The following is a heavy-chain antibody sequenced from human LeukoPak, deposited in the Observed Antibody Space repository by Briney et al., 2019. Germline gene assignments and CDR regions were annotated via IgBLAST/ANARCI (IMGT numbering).Heavy chain of an antibody. CDR1: GFTFSSYG. J-gene: IGHJ4*02. V-gene: IGHV3-30*18. D-gene: IGHD3-10*01. Sequence: GGSLRLSCAASGFTFSSYGMHWVRQAPGKGLEWVAVISYDGSNKYYADSVKGRFTISRDNSKNTLYLQMNSLRAEDTAVYYCAKDTNYYGSGSWIFDYWGQGTLVTVSS. CDR3: AKDTNYYGSGSWIFDY. CDR2: ISYDGSNK.